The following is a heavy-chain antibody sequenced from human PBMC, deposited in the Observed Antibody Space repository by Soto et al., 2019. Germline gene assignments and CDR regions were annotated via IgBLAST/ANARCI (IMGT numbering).Heavy chain of an antibody. Sequence: LSLTCAVYGGSFSGYYWSWIRQPPGKGLEWIGEINHSGSTNYNPSLKSRVTISVDTSKNQFSLKLSSVTAADTAVYYCARVWGIADNTRTAGRGYYGMDVWGQGTTVTVSS. CDR1: GGSFSGYY. CDR3: ARVWGIADNTRTAGRGYYGMDV. D-gene: IGHD3-16*01. J-gene: IGHJ6*02. CDR2: INHSGST. V-gene: IGHV4-34*01.